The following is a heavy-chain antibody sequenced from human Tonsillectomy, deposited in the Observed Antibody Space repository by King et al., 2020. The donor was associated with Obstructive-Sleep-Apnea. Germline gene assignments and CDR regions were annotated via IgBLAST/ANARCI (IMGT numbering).Heavy chain of an antibody. CDR2: IDWDDDK. CDR1: GFSLSTSGMC. V-gene: IGHV2-70*04. Sequence: TLKESGPALVKPTQTLTLTCVVSGFSLSTSGMCVSWIRQPPGKALEWLARIDWDDDKFYNTSLKTRLTISRDTSKNQVVLTMSNMDPVDTATYYCAQKVRGPHRINYYHYGMDVWGQGTTVTVSS. CDR3: AQKVRGPHRINYYHYGMDV. D-gene: IGHD1-1*01. J-gene: IGHJ6*02.